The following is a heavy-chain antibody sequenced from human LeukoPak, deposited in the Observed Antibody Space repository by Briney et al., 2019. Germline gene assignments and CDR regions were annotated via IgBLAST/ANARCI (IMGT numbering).Heavy chain of an antibody. CDR1: GYTFISYY. D-gene: IGHD3-10*01. CDR2: IDPSGGST. V-gene: IGHV1-46*01. J-gene: IGHJ5*02. Sequence: AASVKVSCKASGYTFISYYIHWVRQAPGQGLEWMGIIDPSGGSTTYAQKFQGRVTMTRDTSTSTIYLELSSLRSEDTAVYYCARDLPYGSGLQGGFDPWGQGTLVTVSS. CDR3: ARDLPYGSGLQGGFDP.